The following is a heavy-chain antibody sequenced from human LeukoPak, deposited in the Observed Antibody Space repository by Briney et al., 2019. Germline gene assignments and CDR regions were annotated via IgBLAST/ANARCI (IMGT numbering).Heavy chain of an antibody. J-gene: IGHJ4*02. Sequence: GGSLRLSCAASGFTFGDYYMGWIRQAPGKGLEWISFISSSGSTVYYADSVKGRFTISRDNAKNSLYLQMNSLRAEDTAVYYCARSYNWNSEIDYWGQGTLVTVSS. CDR2: ISSSGSTV. V-gene: IGHV3-11*01. D-gene: IGHD1-7*01. CDR1: GFTFGDYY. CDR3: ARSYNWNSEIDY.